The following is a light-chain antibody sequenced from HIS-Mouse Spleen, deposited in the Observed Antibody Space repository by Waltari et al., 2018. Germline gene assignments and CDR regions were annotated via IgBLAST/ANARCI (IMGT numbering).Light chain of an antibody. Sequence: EIVLTPSPGTLSLSPGARATLPCRASQIVSSSYLAWYQQKPGQAPRLLIYGASSRATGIPDRFSGSGSGTDFTLTISRLEPEDFAVYYCQQYGSSPETFGQGTKVEIK. CDR2: GAS. CDR1: QIVSSSY. CDR3: QQYGSSPET. J-gene: IGKJ1*01. V-gene: IGKV3-20*01.